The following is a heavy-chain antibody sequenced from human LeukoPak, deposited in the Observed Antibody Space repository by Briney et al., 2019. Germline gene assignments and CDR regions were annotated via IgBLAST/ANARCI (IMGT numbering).Heavy chain of an antibody. Sequence: GRSLILSCEASGVTFEDYVMHWVRQVLGKGLEWVAGITWNSGDIGYADSVKGRFTISRDNAKNSLYLQMNALRPEDTAVYYCATLGDVAVSGTDYWGQGTLVIVSS. CDR2: ITWNSGDI. D-gene: IGHD6-19*01. CDR3: ATLGDVAVSGTDY. CDR1: GVTFEDYV. J-gene: IGHJ4*02. V-gene: IGHV3-9*01.